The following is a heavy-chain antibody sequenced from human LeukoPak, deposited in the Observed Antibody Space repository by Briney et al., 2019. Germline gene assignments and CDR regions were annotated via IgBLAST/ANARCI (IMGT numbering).Heavy chain of an antibody. CDR1: GFTFSSCA. D-gene: IGHD3-16*01. Sequence: GGSLTLSCAASGFTFSSCAMHWVREAPGKGLEYVSAISSNGGSTYYANSVKGRFTISRDNSKNTLYLQMGSLRAEDMAVYYCARDWAAADYWGQGTLVTVSS. J-gene: IGHJ4*02. CDR2: ISSNGGST. CDR3: ARDWAAADY. V-gene: IGHV3-64*01.